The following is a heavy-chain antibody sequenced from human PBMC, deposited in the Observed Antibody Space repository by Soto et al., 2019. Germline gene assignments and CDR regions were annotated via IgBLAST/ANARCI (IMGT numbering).Heavy chain of an antibody. D-gene: IGHD4-17*01. J-gene: IGHJ4*02. CDR1: GDTFSRST. V-gene: IGHV1-18*01. Sequence: QVQLVQSGAEVKKPGASVKVSCKTSGDTFSRSTISWVRQAPGQGLERMGWISAYSGNVKYGWKFQDRVTMTTDTSTSTAYVELRSLRFDDTAVYYCAIANYGDDDYWGQGTLVTVSS. CDR2: ISAYSGNV. CDR3: AIANYGDDDY.